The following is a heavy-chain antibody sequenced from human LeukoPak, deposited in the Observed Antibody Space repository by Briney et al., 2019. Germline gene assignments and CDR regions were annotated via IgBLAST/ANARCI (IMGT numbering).Heavy chain of an antibody. D-gene: IGHD3-16*01. CDR1: GFTFSSYA. Sequence: SGGSLRLSCAASGFTFSSYAMSWVRQAPGKGLEWVSAISGSGGSTYYADSVKDRFTISRDNSKNTLYLQMNSLRAEDTAVYYCAKGSFGSSWGSYQEFDYWGQGTLVTVPS. J-gene: IGHJ4*02. V-gene: IGHV3-23*01. CDR3: AKGSFGSSWGSYQEFDY. CDR2: ISGSGGST.